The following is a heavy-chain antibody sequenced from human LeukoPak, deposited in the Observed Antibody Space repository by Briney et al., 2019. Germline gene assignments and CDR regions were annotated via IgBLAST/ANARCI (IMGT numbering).Heavy chain of an antibody. CDR3: ATGLYGSGTFDP. D-gene: IGHD3-10*01. CDR1: GYTFTSYG. J-gene: IGHJ5*02. V-gene: IGHV1-18*01. CDR2: ISAYNDNT. Sequence: GASVKVSCKASGYTFTSYGISWVRQAPGQGLEWMGWISAYNDNTNYAQKFQGRVTMTEDTSTDTAYMELSSLRSEDTAVYYCATGLYGSGTFDPWGQGALVTVSS.